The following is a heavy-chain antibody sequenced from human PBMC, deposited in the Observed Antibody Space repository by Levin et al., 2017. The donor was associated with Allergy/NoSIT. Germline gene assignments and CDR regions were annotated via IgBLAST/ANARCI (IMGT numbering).Heavy chain of an antibody. V-gene: IGHV5-51*01. D-gene: IGHD3-10*01. CDR3: ARHSYYYGSGSYYNAGNWFDP. Sequence: KVSCKGSGYSFTSYWIGWVRQMPGKGLEWMGIIYPGDSDTRYSPSFQGQVTIPADKSISTAYLQWSSLKASDTAMYYCARHSYYYGSGSYYNAGNWFDPWGQGTLVTVSS. CDR1: GYSFTSYW. CDR2: IYPGDSDT. J-gene: IGHJ5*02.